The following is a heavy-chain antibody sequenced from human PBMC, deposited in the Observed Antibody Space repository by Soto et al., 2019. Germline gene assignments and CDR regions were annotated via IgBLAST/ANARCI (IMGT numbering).Heavy chain of an antibody. CDR1: GYTFTGYY. D-gene: IGHD6-6*01. CDR3: ARSLSTIGARPDY. V-gene: IGHV1-2*06. CDR2: INPNTGGT. J-gene: IGHJ4*02. Sequence: QVQLVQSGAEVKKPGASVKVSCKASGYTFTGYYLHWVRQAPGQGLEYMGRINPNTGGTKYTQKFQGRVTMTRDTSTSTAYMELSSLSSDDTAMFYCARSLSTIGARPDYWGQGTLVTVSS.